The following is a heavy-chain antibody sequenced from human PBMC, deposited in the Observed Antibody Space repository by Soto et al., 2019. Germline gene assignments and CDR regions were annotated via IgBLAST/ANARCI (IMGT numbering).Heavy chain of an antibody. CDR2: ISYDGSNK. CDR3: ARDPKYGLLDY. J-gene: IGHJ4*02. Sequence: LRLSCSASGFTFSSYAMHWVRQAPGKGLEWVAVISYDGSNKYYADSVKGRFTISRDNSKNTLYLQMNSLRAEDTAVYYCARDPKYGLLDYWGQGTLVTVSS. D-gene: IGHD4-17*01. V-gene: IGHV3-30-3*01. CDR1: GFTFSSYA.